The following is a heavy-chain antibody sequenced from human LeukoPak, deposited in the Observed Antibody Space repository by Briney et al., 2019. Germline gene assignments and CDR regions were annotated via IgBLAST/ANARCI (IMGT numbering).Heavy chain of an antibody. J-gene: IGHJ3*02. Sequence: ASVKVSCKASGYAFTDYGMNWVRQAPGQGLEWMGWINTNTGNPTYAQAFTGRFVFSLDTSVSTAYLQINSLEAEDTAMYYCATFPLASGADAFDIWVQGTMLTDSS. D-gene: IGHD3-10*01. CDR1: GYAFTDYG. CDR2: INTNTGNP. CDR3: ATFPLASGADAFDI. V-gene: IGHV7-4-1*02.